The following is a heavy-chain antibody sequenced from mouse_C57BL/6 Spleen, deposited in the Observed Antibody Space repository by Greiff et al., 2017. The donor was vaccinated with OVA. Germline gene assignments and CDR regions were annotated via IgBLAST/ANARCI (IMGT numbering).Heavy chain of an antibody. J-gene: IGHJ4*01. D-gene: IGHD4-1*01. CDR2: INPSSGYT. Sequence: VQLQQSGAELARPGASVKMSCKASGYTFTSYTMHWVKQRPGQGLEWIGYINPSSGYTKYNQKFKDKATLTADKSSSTAYMQLSSLTSEDSAVYYCARELGRNYAMDYWGQGTSVTVSS. CDR1: GYTFTSYT. V-gene: IGHV1-4*01. CDR3: ARELGRNYAMDY.